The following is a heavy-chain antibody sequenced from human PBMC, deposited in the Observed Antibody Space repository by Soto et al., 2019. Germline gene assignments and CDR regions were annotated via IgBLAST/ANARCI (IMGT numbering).Heavy chain of an antibody. V-gene: IGHV3-30*03. Sequence: QVQLVESGGGVVQPGRSLRLSCAASGLPFTSYGMHWVREGPDKGLEWVAIISYDGSDEYYADSVKGRFTISRDNSKNTLYLQMNGLRPEDTALYYCVGGQYYFDYRGQGTLVIVSS. D-gene: IGHD3-10*01. CDR3: VGGQYYFDY. J-gene: IGHJ4*02. CDR2: ISYDGSDE. CDR1: GLPFTSYG.